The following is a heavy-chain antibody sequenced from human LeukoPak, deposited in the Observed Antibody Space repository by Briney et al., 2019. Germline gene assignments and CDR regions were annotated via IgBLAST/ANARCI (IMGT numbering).Heavy chain of an antibody. J-gene: IGHJ4*02. CDR2: INHSGST. D-gene: IGHD3-10*01. Sequence: SETLSLTCTVSGGSISSDYWSWIRQPPGKGLEWIGEINHSGSTNYNPSLKSRVTISVDTSKNQFSLKLSSVTAADTAVYYCARGRNYYGSGSYYNVPYFDYWGQGTLVTVSS. V-gene: IGHV4-34*01. CDR1: GGSISSDY. CDR3: ARGRNYYGSGSYYNVPYFDY.